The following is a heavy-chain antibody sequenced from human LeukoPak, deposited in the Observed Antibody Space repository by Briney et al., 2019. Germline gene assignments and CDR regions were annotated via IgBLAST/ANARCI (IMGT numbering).Heavy chain of an antibody. J-gene: IGHJ4*02. D-gene: IGHD3-10*01. CDR2: IYYSGST. CDR1: GGSISSSSYY. CDR3: AREGGIRSFDY. V-gene: IGHV4-39*02. Sequence: ASETLSLTCTVSGGSISSSSYYWGWIRQPPGKGLEWIGSIYYSGSTYYNPSLKSRVTISVDTSKNQFSLKLSSVTAADTAVYYCAREGGIRSFDYWGQGTLVTVSS.